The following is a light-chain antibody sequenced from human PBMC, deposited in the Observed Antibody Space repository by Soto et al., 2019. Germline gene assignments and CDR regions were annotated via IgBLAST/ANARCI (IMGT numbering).Light chain of an antibody. J-gene: IGLJ2*01. CDR2: GNG. Sequence: QPVLTQPPSVSGAPGQRVTISCTGSSSNIGAGYDVHWYQRLPGTAPKLLIYGNGNRPSGVPDRFSGSKSGTSASLAIPGLQAEDEADYYCQSYDSSLSGVVFGGGTKLTVL. V-gene: IGLV1-40*01. CDR3: QSYDSSLSGVV. CDR1: SSNIGAGYD.